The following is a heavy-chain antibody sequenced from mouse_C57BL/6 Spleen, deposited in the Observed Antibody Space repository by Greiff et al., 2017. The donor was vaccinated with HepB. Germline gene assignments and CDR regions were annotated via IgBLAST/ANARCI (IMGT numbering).Heavy chain of an antibody. CDR3: ARNEVSYYYGSSRYYCDY. J-gene: IGHJ2*01. CDR1: GYTFTEYT. D-gene: IGHD1-1*01. V-gene: IGHV1-62-2*01. Sequence: VQLQQSGAELVKPGASVKLSCKASGYTFTEYTIHWVKQRSGQGLEWIGWFYPGSGSIKYNEKFKDKATLTADKSSSTVYMELSRLTSEDSAVYFCARNEVSYYYGSSRYYCDYWGQGTTLTVSS. CDR2: FYPGSGSI.